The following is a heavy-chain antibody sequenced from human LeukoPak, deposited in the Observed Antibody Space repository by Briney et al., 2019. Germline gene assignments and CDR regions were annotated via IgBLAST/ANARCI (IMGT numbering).Heavy chain of an antibody. CDR2: IDSGSRTI. Sequence: EPGGSLRLSCAASGFSFSSYSMNWVRQAPGKGLGWVSYIDSGSRTIYYADSVKGRFTISRDNAKNSLYLQMNSLRDEDTAVYYCVRGYGDQFDYWGQGTLVTVSS. V-gene: IGHV3-48*02. CDR3: VRGYGDQFDY. J-gene: IGHJ4*02. CDR1: GFSFSSYS. D-gene: IGHD4-17*01.